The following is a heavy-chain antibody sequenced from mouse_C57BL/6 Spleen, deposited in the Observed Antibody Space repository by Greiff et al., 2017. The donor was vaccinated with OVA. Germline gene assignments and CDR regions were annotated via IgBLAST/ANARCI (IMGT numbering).Heavy chain of an antibody. CDR2: INPGSGGT. CDR3: ARGATVVATDY. V-gene: IGHV1-54*01. Sequence: QVQLQQSGAELVRPGTSVKVSCKASGYAFTNYLIEWVKQRPGQGLEWIGVINPGSGGTNYNEKFKGKATLTADKSSSTAYMQLSSLTSEDSAVYFCARGATVVATDYWGQGTPLTVSS. D-gene: IGHD1-1*01. J-gene: IGHJ2*01. CDR1: GYAFTNYL.